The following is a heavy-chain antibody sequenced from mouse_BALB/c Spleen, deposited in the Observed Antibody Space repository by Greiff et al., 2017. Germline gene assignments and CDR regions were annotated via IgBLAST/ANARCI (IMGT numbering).Heavy chain of an antibody. CDR2: ILPGSGST. V-gene: IGHV1-9*01. Sequence: QVQLQQSGAELMKPGASVKISCKATGYTFSSYWLEWVKQRPGHGLEWIGEILPGSGSTNYNEKFKGKATFTADTSSNTAYMQLSSLTSEDSAVYYCARQVGTGRGFAYWGQGTLVTVSA. D-gene: IGHD4-1*01. J-gene: IGHJ3*01. CDR1: GYTFSSYW. CDR3: ARQVGTGRGFAY.